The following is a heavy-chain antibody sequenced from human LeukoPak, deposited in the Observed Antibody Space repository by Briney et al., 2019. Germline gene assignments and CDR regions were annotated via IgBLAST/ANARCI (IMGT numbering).Heavy chain of an antibody. CDR2: IIPILGIA. CDR1: GGTFSSYA. CDR3: ARDGYGYSSSWYPRDP. J-gene: IGHJ5*02. Sequence: GASVKVSCKASGGTFSSYAISWVRQAPGQGLEWMGRIIPILGIANYAQKFQGRVTITADKSTSTAYMELSSLRSEDTAVYYCARDGYGYSSSWYPRDPWGQGTLVTVSS. V-gene: IGHV1-69*04. D-gene: IGHD6-13*01.